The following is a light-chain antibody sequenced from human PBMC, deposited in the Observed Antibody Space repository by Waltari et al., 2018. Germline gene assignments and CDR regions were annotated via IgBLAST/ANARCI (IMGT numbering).Light chain of an antibody. Sequence: TCRASQDISSYLAWYQQKPEKAPKILISAAFTLQSGVPARFSGSGSGADFTLTISSLQPEDFATYYCQQFKTYPLTFGQGTRLEIK. J-gene: IGKJ5*01. CDR1: QDISSY. CDR2: AAF. V-gene: IGKV1-9*01. CDR3: QQFKTYPLT.